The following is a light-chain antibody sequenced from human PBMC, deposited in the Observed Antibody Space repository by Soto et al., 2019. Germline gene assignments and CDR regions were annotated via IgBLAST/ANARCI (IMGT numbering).Light chain of an antibody. CDR1: QSVSSSY. Sequence: EIVLTQSPGTLSLSPGERATLSCRASQSVSSSYLAWYQQKPGQAPRLLIYGASSRATGIPDRFSGSGSGTDFTLTISRLEPEDCAVYYCQQYGRSLLTFGGGTKVEIK. CDR3: QQYGRSLLT. J-gene: IGKJ4*01. V-gene: IGKV3-20*01. CDR2: GAS.